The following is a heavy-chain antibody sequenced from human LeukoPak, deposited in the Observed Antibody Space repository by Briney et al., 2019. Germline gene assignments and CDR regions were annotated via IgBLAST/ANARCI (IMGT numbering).Heavy chain of an antibody. D-gene: IGHD5-12*01. V-gene: IGHV3-74*01. CDR2: INNDGTDT. Sequence: PGGSLRLSCAASGFTFRSFWIHWVRQAPGKGLVWVGRINNDGTDTIYADSVEGRFTVSRDNAKNTLYLQMNSLRVEDTAVYFCARGGFSHGFDVWGQGTVVTISS. CDR1: GFTFRSFW. CDR3: ARGGFSHGFDV. J-gene: IGHJ3*01.